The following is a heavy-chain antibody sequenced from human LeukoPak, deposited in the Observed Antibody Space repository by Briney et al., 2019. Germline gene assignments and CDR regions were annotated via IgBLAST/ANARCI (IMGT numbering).Heavy chain of an antibody. CDR1: GFTFSSYG. J-gene: IGHJ3*02. V-gene: IGHV3-30*18. Sequence: GRSLRLSCAASGFTFSSYGMHWVRQAPGKGLEWVAVIWYGGSNKYYADSVKGRFTISRDNSKNTLYLQMNSLRAEDTAVYYCAKGHDAFDIWGQGTMVTVSS. CDR2: IWYGGSNK. CDR3: AKGHDAFDI.